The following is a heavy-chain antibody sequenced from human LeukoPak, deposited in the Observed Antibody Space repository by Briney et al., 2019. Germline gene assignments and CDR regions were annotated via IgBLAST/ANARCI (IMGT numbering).Heavy chain of an antibody. J-gene: IGHJ4*02. Sequence: GGSLRLSCAASGFTFSSYSMNWVRQAPGKGLEWVSSISSSSSYIYYADSVKGRFTISRDNAKNSLYLQMNSLRAEDTAVYYCAREGRGYSGYVSTNLDYWGQGTLVTVSS. D-gene: IGHD5-12*01. V-gene: IGHV3-21*01. CDR1: GFTFSSYS. CDR2: ISSSSSYI. CDR3: AREGRGYSGYVSTNLDY.